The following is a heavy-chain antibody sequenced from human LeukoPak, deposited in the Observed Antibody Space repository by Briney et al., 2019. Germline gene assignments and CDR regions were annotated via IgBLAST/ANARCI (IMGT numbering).Heavy chain of an antibody. CDR2: IHYSGST. Sequence: PSETLSLTCTVFGDSINNSSYYWGWIRQPPGKGLEWIGSIHYSGSTYYNPSLKSRVTISVDTSKNRLSLRLRSVTAADTAVYYCERGSIAPDYWGQGILVTVSS. CDR3: ERGSIAPDY. V-gene: IGHV4-39*02. D-gene: IGHD6-6*01. CDR1: GDSINNSSYY. J-gene: IGHJ4*02.